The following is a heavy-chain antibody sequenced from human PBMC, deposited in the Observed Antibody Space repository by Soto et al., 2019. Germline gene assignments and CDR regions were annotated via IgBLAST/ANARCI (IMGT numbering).Heavy chain of an antibody. V-gene: IGHV4-30-4*01. J-gene: IGHJ5*02. D-gene: IGHD4-4*01. CDR2: IYYSGST. CDR1: GGSISSGDYY. Sequence: QVQLQESGPGLVKPSQTLSLTCTVSGGSISSGDYYWSWIRQPPGKVLEWIGYIYYSGSTYYNPSLKSRVTISVDTSKNQFSLKLSSVTAADTAVYYCARASVTYEGHSCWFDPWGQGTLVTVSS. CDR3: ARASVTYEGHSCWFDP.